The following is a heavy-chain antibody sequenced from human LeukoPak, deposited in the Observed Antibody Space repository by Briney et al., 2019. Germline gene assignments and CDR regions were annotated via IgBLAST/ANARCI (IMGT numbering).Heavy chain of an antibody. J-gene: IGHJ4*02. CDR1: GFTFSSYA. Sequence: PGGSLRLSCAASGFTFSSYAMHWVRQAPGKGLEWVAVISYDGSNKYYADSVKGRFTISRDNAKNSLYLQMNSLRAEDTALYYCVKDSRGYYGSGSYSRYYFDYWGQGTLVTVSS. CDR2: ISYDGSNK. CDR3: VKDSRGYYGSGSYSRYYFDY. V-gene: IGHV3-30*04. D-gene: IGHD3-10*01.